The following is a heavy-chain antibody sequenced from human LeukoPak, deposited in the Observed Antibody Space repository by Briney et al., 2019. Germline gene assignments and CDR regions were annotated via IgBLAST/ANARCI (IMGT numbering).Heavy chain of an antibody. CDR3: ARATYYYDSSGYYYVPDAFDI. CDR2: IIPIFGTA. Sequence: VASVKVSCKASGGTFSSYTISWVRQAPGQGLEWMGGIIPIFGTANYAQKFQGRVTITADESTSTAYMELSSLRSEDTAVYYCARATYYYDSSGYYYVPDAFDIWGQGTMVTVSS. CDR1: GGTFSSYT. D-gene: IGHD3-22*01. J-gene: IGHJ3*02. V-gene: IGHV1-69*01.